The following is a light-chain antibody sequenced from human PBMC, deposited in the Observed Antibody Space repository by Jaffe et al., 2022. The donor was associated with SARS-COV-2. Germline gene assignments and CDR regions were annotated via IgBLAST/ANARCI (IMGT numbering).Light chain of an antibody. CDR1: SSDVGVYNY. J-gene: IGLJ2*01. Sequence: QSALTQPASVSGSPGQSITISCAGTSSDVGVYNYVSWYQQHPGKAPKLMIYDVSNRPSGVSNRFSGSKSGNTASLTISGLQAEDEADYYCSSYTSRNTVVFGGGTKLTVL. CDR3: SSYTSRNTVV. CDR2: DVS. V-gene: IGLV2-14*03.